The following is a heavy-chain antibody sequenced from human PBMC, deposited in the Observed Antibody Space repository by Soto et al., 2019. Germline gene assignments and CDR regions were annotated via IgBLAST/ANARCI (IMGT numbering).Heavy chain of an antibody. CDR2: INPNAGAT. D-gene: IGHD4-17*01. J-gene: IGHJ4*02. CDR1: GYTFTTYY. V-gene: IGHV1-2*04. Sequence: ASVKVSCKASGYTFTTYYINWVRQAPGQGLEWMGWINPNAGATNYAQKFQGWVTLTRDTSVTTAYMEVSRLTSGDTAVYFCARSVTTHLAADFWGQGTLVTVSS. CDR3: ARSVTTHLAADF.